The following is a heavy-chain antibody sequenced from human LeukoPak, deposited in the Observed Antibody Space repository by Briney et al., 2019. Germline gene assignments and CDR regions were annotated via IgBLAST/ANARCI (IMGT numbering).Heavy chain of an antibody. CDR3: AKEPGGSSPA. CDR1: GFTFSSYW. CDR2: MKPDGSTT. J-gene: IGHJ5*02. D-gene: IGHD1-26*01. V-gene: IGHV3-74*01. Sequence: AGGSLRLSCAASGFTFSSYWMHWVRQTPGKGLEWVSVMKPDGSTTIYADSVKGRFTISRDNAKSTLYLQMSGLRAEDTAVYYCAKEPGGSSPAWGQGTLVTVSS.